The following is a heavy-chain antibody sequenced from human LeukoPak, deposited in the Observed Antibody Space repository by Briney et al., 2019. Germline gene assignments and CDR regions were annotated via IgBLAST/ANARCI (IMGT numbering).Heavy chain of an antibody. Sequence: SETLSLTCAVSGYSISSGYYWGWIWQPPGKGLEWIGSIYHSGSTYYNPSLKSRVTISVDTSKNQFSLKLSSVTAADTAVYYCARVYSSGWYYFDYWGQGTLVTVSS. D-gene: IGHD6-19*01. J-gene: IGHJ4*02. CDR2: IYHSGST. V-gene: IGHV4-38-2*01. CDR1: GYSISSGYY. CDR3: ARVYSSGWYYFDY.